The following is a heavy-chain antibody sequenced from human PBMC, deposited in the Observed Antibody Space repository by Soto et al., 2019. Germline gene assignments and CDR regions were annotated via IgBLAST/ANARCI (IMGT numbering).Heavy chain of an antibody. CDR2: IYWDDDK. V-gene: IGHV2-5*02. Sequence: QITLKESGPTLVKPTQALTLTCTFSGFSLSTSGVGVGWIRQPPGKTLECLALIYWDDDKRYSPSLKSRLTITNHAAKTQVVRRLTYMDPVDTATYYCAPRRGRVAPGQGWSFHLWGRGAPATVST. D-gene: IGHD5-12*01. CDR1: GFSLSTSGVG. CDR3: APRRGRVAPGQGWSFHL. J-gene: IGHJ2*01.